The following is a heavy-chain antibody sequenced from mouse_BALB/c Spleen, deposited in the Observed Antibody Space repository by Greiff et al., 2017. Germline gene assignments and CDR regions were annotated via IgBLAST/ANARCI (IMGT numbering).Heavy chain of an antibody. Sequence: VQLQQSGPELVKPGASVKISCKASGYTFTDYNMHWVKQSHGKSLEWIGYIYPYNGGTGYNQKFKSKATLTVDNSSSTAYMELRSLTSEDSAVYYCARLGSLYYFDYWGQGTTLTVSS. V-gene: IGHV1S29*02. CDR3: ARLGSLYYFDY. CDR2: IYPYNGGT. D-gene: IGHD4-1*01. J-gene: IGHJ2*01. CDR1: GYTFTDYN.